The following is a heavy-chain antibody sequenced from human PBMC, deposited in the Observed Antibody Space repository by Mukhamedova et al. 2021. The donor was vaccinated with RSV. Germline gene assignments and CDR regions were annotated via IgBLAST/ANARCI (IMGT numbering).Heavy chain of an antibody. Sequence: GFTFSSYAMHWVRQXXXKVLEXVAVXSYDGSNKYYADSVKGRFTISRDNSKNTLYLQMNSLRAEDTAVYYCARGAAQHEFDYWG. CDR1: GFTFSSYA. D-gene: IGHD6-25*01. CDR3: ARGAAQHEFDY. J-gene: IGHJ4*01. CDR2: XSYDGSNK. V-gene: IGHV3-30*01.